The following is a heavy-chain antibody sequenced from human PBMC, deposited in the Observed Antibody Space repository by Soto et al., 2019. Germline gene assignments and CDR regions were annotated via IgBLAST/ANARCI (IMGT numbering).Heavy chain of an antibody. D-gene: IGHD2-15*01. Sequence: SETLSLTCTFSGGSISSYYWSLIRQPPGKGLEWIGYIYYSGSTNYNPSLKSRVTISVDTSKNQFSLKLSSVTAADTAVYYCARDRAYCSGGSCPYYYYYGMDVWGQGTTVTVSS. CDR1: GGSISSYY. CDR3: ARDRAYCSGGSCPYYYYYGMDV. J-gene: IGHJ6*02. CDR2: IYYSGST. V-gene: IGHV4-59*12.